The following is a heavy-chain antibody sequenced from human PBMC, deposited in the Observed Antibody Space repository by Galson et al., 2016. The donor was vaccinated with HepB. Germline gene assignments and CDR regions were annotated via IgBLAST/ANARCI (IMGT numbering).Heavy chain of an antibody. J-gene: IGHJ6*02. CDR3: ITGPNRRGMDV. V-gene: IGHV3-15*01. Sequence: SLRLSCAASGFTFDNAWMTWVRQGPGTGLEWIGRIRNKNERGTTDYAAPVKGRFTISRDDSKNTVYLQMYSLKTEDTAVYYYITGPNRRGMDVWGQGTTVTVSS. D-gene: IGHD2-8*01. CDR2: IRNKNERGTT. CDR1: GFTFDNAW.